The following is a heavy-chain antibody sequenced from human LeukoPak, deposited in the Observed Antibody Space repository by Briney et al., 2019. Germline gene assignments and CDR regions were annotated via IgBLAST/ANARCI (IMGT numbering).Heavy chain of an antibody. Sequence: GGSLRLSCAASGFTFSGYDMNWVRQAPGKGLEWVSSISGSSSYIHYADSMKGRFTISRDNGKNSLYLQMNSLRAEDTAVYFCARGSSNVAARNNWFDPWGQGTLVTVSS. D-gene: IGHD6-6*01. CDR2: ISGSSSYI. CDR3: ARGSSNVAARNNWFDP. J-gene: IGHJ5*02. CDR1: GFTFSGYD. V-gene: IGHV3-21*01.